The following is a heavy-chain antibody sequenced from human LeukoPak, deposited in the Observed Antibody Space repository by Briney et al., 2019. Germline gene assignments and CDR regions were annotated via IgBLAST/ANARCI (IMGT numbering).Heavy chain of an antibody. V-gene: IGHV3-23*01. Sequence: GGSLRLSCAASGFTFSSYAMSWVRQAPRKGLEWVSAISGSGGSTYYADSVKGRFTISRDNSKNTLYLQMNSLRAEDTAVYYCAKVDSSSWLGPFDYWGQGTLVTVSS. CDR3: AKVDSSSWLGPFDY. D-gene: IGHD6-13*01. CDR1: GFTFSSYA. J-gene: IGHJ4*02. CDR2: ISGSGGST.